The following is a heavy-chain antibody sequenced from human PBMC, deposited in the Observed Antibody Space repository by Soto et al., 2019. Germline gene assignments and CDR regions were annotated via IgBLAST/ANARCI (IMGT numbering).Heavy chain of an antibody. J-gene: IGHJ4*02. CDR2: IYYSGST. CDR1: GGSVSSTSYY. D-gene: IGHD5-12*01. CDR3: ARGIVATETFDY. Sequence: SETLSLTCTVSGGSVSSTSYYWSWIRQPPGKGLEWIGFIYYSGSTNYNPSLKSRVTISVDTSKNQFSLKLSSVTAADTAVYYCARGIVATETFDYWGQGTLVTVSS. V-gene: IGHV4-61*01.